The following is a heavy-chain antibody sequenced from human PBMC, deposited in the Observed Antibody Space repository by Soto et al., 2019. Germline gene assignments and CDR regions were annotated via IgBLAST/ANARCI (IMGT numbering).Heavy chain of an antibody. CDR1: RFTFSNYW. CDR3: ARHRDAHMDV. J-gene: IGHJ6*02. V-gene: IGHV3-74*01. CDR2: INSDGSST. Sequence: PGGSLRLSCAASRFTFSNYWMHWVRQAPGKGLVWVSRINSDGSSTNYADSVKGRFTISRDSAKNTLYLQMNSLRAEDTAVYYCARHRDAHMDVWGQGTTVTVYS.